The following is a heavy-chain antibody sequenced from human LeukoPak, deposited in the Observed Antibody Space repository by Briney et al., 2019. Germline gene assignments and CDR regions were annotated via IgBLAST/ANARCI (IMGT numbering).Heavy chain of an antibody. V-gene: IGHV4-59*01. D-gene: IGHD2-15*01. CDR1: GGSISSSY. J-gene: IGHJ5*02. Sequence: PSETLSLTCNVSGGSISSSYWSWIRQPPGKGLEWIGYIYYSGSTNYNPSLKSRVTISVDTSKNQFSLKLSSVTAADTAVYYCARRYCSGGSCYLGDWFDPWGQGTLVTVSS. CDR2: IYYSGST. CDR3: ARRYCSGGSCYLGDWFDP.